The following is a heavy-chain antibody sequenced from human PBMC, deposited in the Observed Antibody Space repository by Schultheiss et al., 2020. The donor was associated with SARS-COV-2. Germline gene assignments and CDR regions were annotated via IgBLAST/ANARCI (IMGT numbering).Heavy chain of an antibody. CDR3: ARDYYDFWSGYYTYYGMDV. CDR2: ISWNSGSI. J-gene: IGHJ6*02. CDR1: GFTFSSYG. V-gene: IGHV3-48*04. Sequence: GGSLRLSCAASGFTFSSYGMHWVRQAPGKGLEWVSGISWNSGSIGYADSVKGRFTISRDNAKNSLYLQMNSLRAEDTAVYYCARDYYDFWSGYYTYYGMDVWGQGTTVTVSS. D-gene: IGHD3-3*01.